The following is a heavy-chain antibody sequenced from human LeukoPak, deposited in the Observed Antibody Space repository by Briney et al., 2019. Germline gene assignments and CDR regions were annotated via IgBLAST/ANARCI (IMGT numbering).Heavy chain of an antibody. CDR1: GGSVNSSNYY. D-gene: IGHD6-13*01. V-gene: IGHV4-39*07. J-gene: IGHJ4*02. Sequence: PSETLSLTCTVSGGSVNSSNYYWGWLRQPPGTGLEWIGTIYYDGTTHYNPSLTIRVTISVDTSKNQFSLKLSSVTPADTAVYYCARQVQTAASFDYWGQGTLVTVSS. CDR3: ARQVQTAASFDY. CDR2: IYYDGTT.